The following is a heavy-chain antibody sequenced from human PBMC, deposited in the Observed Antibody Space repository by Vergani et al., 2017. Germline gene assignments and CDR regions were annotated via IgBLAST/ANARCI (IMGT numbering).Heavy chain of an antibody. J-gene: IGHJ4*01. CDR1: GFIFSTCA. CDR2: ISASGAPT. D-gene: IGHD2-8*02. CDR3: ERAYVMYSWFAY. V-gene: IGHV3-23*01. Sequence: EVQLLESGGDLVQPGGSLRLSCTASGFIFSTCAMSWVRQAPGKGLEWVSGISASGAPTYYADSVKGRVTISRDNSKHTLYLQMNSLRVEDTAVYYCERAYVMYSWFAYWSQRSLVTVSS.